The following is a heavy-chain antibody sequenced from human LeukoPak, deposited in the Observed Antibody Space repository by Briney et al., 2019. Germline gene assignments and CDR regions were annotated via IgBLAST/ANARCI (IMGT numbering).Heavy chain of an antibody. Sequence: SETLSLTCTVSGGSISGYYWSWIRQPAGKGLEWIGRIYTSGSTNYNPSLKSRVTMSVDTSKNQISLKLSAVTAADTAVYYCARQGRYRSGYDPWGQGTLVTVSS. CDR1: GGSISGYY. CDR2: IYTSGST. CDR3: ARQGRYRSGYDP. J-gene: IGHJ5*02. D-gene: IGHD6-25*01. V-gene: IGHV4-4*07.